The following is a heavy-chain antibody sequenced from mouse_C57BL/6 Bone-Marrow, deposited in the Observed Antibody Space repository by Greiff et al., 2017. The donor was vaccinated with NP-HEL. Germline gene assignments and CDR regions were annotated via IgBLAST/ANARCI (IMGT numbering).Heavy chain of an antibody. V-gene: IGHV1-81*01. J-gene: IGHJ1*03. Sequence: QVQLQQSGAELARPGASVKLSCKASGYTFTSYGISWVKQRTGQGLEWIGEIYPRSGNTYYNEKFKGKATLTADKSSSTAYMELRSLTSEDSAVYFCARLGHYYYGSRWYFDVWGTGTTVTVSS. CDR3: ARLGHYYYGSRWYFDV. CDR1: GYTFTSYG. CDR2: IYPRSGNT. D-gene: IGHD1-1*01.